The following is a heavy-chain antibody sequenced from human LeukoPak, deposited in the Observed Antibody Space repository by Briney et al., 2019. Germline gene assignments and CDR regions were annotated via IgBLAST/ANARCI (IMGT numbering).Heavy chain of an antibody. D-gene: IGHD3-22*01. CDR3: AKDQRGYYPSDFDY. Sequence: PGGSLRLSCAASGFTFSTYAMSWVRQAPGKGLEWVSAVTGSGASTYYAGSVKGRFTISRDDSKNTLYLQMNSLRAEDTAVYYCAKDQRGYYPSDFDYWGQGTLVTVSS. J-gene: IGHJ4*02. CDR2: VTGSGAST. CDR1: GFTFSTYA. V-gene: IGHV3-23*01.